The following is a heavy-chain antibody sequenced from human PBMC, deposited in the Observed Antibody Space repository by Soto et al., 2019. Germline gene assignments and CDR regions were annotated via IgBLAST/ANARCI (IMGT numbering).Heavy chain of an antibody. V-gene: IGHV1-3*01. CDR2: INAGNGNT. J-gene: IGHJ4*02. CDR1: GYTFTSYP. D-gene: IGHD2-15*01. Sequence: ASVKVSCKASGYTFTSYPMHWVRQAPGQRPEWMGWINAGNGNTKYSQKFQGRVTISRDTSASTAFMELSSMRSEDTAVYYCARDLRYCSGGSCYLYLDYWGQGTLVTVSS. CDR3: ARDLRYCSGGSCYLYLDY.